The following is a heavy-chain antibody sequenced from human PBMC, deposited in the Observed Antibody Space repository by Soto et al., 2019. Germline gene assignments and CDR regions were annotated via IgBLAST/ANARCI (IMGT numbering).Heavy chain of an antibody. CDR3: AREKEDDSGDYNAFDI. D-gene: IGHD4-17*01. J-gene: IGHJ3*02. CDR1: GDSINNGDCY. V-gene: IGHV4-31*03. Sequence: QVQLQESGPGLVKPSQTLSLTCTVSGDSINNGDCYWSWLRQLPGKGLEGIGYIYYSGTKYYNPSLKSRVSMSVDTSKNQFSLNLTSVTAADTAVYYCAREKEDDSGDYNAFDIWGQGTVVTVSS. CDR2: IYYSGTK.